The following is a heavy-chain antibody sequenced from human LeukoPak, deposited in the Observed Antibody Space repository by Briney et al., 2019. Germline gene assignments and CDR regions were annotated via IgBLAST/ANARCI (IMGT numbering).Heavy chain of an antibody. CDR1: GFTFSSYE. V-gene: IGHV3-48*03. J-gene: IGHJ4*02. CDR2: IGSSGSLI. Sequence: QPGGSLRLSCAASGFTFSSYEMNWVRQAPGKGLEWVSYIGSSGSLIYYAASVKGRFTISRDNAKNSLYLQMNSLRVEDTAVYYCARDRVTMVRGVNYYFDYWGQGTLVTVSS. D-gene: IGHD3-10*01. CDR3: ARDRVTMVRGVNYYFDY.